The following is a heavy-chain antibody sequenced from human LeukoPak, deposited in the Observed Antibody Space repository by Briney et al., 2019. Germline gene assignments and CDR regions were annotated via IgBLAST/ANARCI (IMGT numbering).Heavy chain of an antibody. CDR3: ARQKQSHGNFDY. D-gene: IGHD1-26*01. V-gene: IGHV3-13*01. J-gene: IGHJ4*02. CDR1: GFTVSSYA. Sequence: GGSLRLSCAASGFTVSSYAMHWVRQPIGKGLEWVSALGIAGDTFYPGSVKGRFTISRENAKNSLYLQMNSLRAEDTAMHYCARQKQSHGNFDYWGQGTLVTVSS. CDR2: LGIAGDT.